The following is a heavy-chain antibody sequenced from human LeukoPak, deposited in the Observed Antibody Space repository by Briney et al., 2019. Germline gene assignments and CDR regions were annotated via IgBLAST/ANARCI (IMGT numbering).Heavy chain of an antibody. CDR3: AREVAAGSYRGFDY. Sequence: KPSGTLSLTCAVSGGSISTDNWWHWFRQSPGKGLEWIAEIYHNGDVHYNPSLKSRVTMSVDTSKNQFSLKVNSVTAADTATYFCAREVAAGSYRGFDYWGQGTLVTVSS. V-gene: IGHV4-4*02. J-gene: IGHJ4*01. CDR2: IYHNGDV. CDR1: GGSISTDNW. D-gene: IGHD6-19*01.